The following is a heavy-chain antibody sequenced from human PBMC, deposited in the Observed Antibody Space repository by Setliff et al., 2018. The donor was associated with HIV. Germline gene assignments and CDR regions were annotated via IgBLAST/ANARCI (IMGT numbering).Heavy chain of an antibody. CDR2: IYPTDSDT. CDR1: GYNFANYW. J-gene: IGHJ6*03. Sequence: ESLKISCKGSGYNFANYWIAWVRQVPGKGLEWMGIIYPTDSDTRYSPSFQGQVTISADTSISTAYLQWSSLKASDTAVYYCSRASDPSHRMPPTNYYYYMDVWGKGTTVTVSS. CDR3: SRASDPSHRMPPTNYYYYMDV. V-gene: IGHV5-51*01. D-gene: IGHD2-2*01.